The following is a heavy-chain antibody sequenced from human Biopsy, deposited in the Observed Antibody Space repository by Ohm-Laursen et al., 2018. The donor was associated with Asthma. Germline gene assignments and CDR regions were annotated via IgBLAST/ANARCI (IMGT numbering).Heavy chain of an antibody. J-gene: IGHJ4*02. CDR1: GYILTDLS. CDR3: ASDFPKDYVRYNFQF. D-gene: IGHD4-17*01. Sequence: SVNVSCKVYGYILTDLSMHWVRQAPGQGIEWVGGHDHEEGGTVNARRFQGRATMTEDTSTDTVYMELSSLSSDDTAVYYCASDFPKDYVRYNFQFWGQGTLVTVSS. CDR2: HDHEEGGT. V-gene: IGHV1-24*01.